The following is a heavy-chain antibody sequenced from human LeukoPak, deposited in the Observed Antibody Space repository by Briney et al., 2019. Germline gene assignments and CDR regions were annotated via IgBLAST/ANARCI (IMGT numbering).Heavy chain of an antibody. D-gene: IGHD5-24*01. CDR2: IYSGGST. J-gene: IGHJ6*02. V-gene: IGHV3-66*01. CDR1: GFTVSSNC. Sequence: GGSLRLSCAASGFTVSSNCKSWVRQAPGKGLEWVSLIYSGGSTYYADSVKGRFTISRDNSKNTLYLQMNSLRAEDTAVYYCASRDKGYYYGMDVWGQGTTVTVSS. CDR3: ASRDKGYYYGMDV.